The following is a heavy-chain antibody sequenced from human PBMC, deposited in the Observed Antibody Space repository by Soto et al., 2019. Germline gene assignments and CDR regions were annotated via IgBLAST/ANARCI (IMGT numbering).Heavy chain of an antibody. Sequence: KTSETLSLTCAVSGGSISSSNWWSWVRQPPGKGLEWIGEIYHSGSTNYNPSLKSRVTISVDKSKNQFSLKLSSVTAADTAVYYCAREEGRYTSPYYYYGMDVWGQGTTVTVSS. CDR2: IYHSGST. V-gene: IGHV4-4*02. CDR3: AREEGRYTSPYYYYGMDV. J-gene: IGHJ6*02. D-gene: IGHD5-18*01. CDR1: GGSISSSNW.